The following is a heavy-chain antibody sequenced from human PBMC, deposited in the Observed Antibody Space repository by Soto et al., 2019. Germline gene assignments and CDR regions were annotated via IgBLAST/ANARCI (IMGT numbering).Heavy chain of an antibody. J-gene: IGHJ4*02. CDR3: ARTDPYYYDSSGYYPYYFDY. D-gene: IGHD3-22*01. CDR2: ISAYNGNT. Sequence: ASVKVSCKASGYTFTSYGISWVRQAPGQGLEWMGWISAYNGNTNYAQKLQGRVTMTTDTSTSTAYMELRSLRSDDTAVYYCARTDPYYYDSSGYYPYYFDYWGQGTLVTVSS. CDR1: GYTFTSYG. V-gene: IGHV1-18*01.